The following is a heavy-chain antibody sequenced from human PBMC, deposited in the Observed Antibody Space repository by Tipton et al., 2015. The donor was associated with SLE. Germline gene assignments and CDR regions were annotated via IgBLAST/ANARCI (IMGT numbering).Heavy chain of an antibody. J-gene: IGHJ5*02. CDR2: IYHSGST. CDR3: ARCHDYSIPFDP. D-gene: IGHD4-11*01. V-gene: IGHV4-38-2*02. Sequence: LRLSCTVSGGSISSGYYWGWIRQPPGKGLEWIGSIYHSGSTYYNPSLKSRVTISVDTSKNQFSLKLSSVTAADTAVYYCARCHDYSIPFDPWGQGTLVTVSS. CDR1: GGSISSGYY.